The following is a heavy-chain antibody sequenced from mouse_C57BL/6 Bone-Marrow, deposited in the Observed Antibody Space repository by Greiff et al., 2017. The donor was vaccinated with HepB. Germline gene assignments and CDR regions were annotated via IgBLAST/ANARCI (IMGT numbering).Heavy chain of an antibody. D-gene: IGHD1-1*01. CDR1: GYTFTSYW. CDR2: IHPNSGST. J-gene: IGHJ2*01. V-gene: IGHV1-64*01. CDR3: ARCPYIATVVASYYFDY. Sequence: VQLQQPGAELVKPGASVKLSCKASGYTFTSYWMHWVKQRPGQGLEWIGMIHPNSGSTNYNEKFKSKATLTVDKSSSTAYMQLSSLTSEDSAVYYFARCPYIATVVASYYFDYWGQGTTLTVSS.